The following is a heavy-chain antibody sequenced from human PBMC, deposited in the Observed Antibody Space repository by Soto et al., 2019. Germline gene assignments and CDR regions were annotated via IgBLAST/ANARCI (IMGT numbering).Heavy chain of an antibody. CDR2: IWYDGSNK. CDR1: GFSFSSYG. D-gene: IGHD1-1*01. Sequence: GGFLRLSCAASGFSFSSYGMHWGRQAPGKGLEWVAVIWYDGSNKYYADSVKGRFTISRDNSKNTLYLQMNSLRAEDTAVYYCARASLRAPGNWNIDYWGQGTLVTVSS. CDR3: ARASLRAPGNWNIDY. J-gene: IGHJ4*02. V-gene: IGHV3-33*01.